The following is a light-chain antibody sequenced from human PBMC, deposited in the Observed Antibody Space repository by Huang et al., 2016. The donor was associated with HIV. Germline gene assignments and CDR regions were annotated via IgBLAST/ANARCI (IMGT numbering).Light chain of an antibody. CDR2: AAS. J-gene: IGKJ4*01. CDR1: EHIVYS. Sequence: EIQLTQSPSSLSASVGDGITITCRASEHIVYSLSGFRQRPGRAPEALIYAASRLHAGVPSKFSATGSGANFTLSIDGLGPEDFATYYCQQSRSLPRTYGGGTKVDI. V-gene: IGKV1-39*01. CDR3: QQSRSLPRT.